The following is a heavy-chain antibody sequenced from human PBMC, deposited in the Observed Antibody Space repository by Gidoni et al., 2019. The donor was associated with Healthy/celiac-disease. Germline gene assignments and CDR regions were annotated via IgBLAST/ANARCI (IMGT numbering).Heavy chain of an antibody. CDR3: ARYSSDAYYFDY. D-gene: IGHD6-19*01. V-gene: IGHV5-51*01. CDR2: LYPGESDT. Sequence: EGHLVQSGAEVKKPGESLQHSCKGFCNSFTSYWIGWVRQMPGIGLEWMGILYPGESDTRYSPSFQGQVTISADKSISTAYLQWSSLKASDTAMYYCARYSSDAYYFDYWGQGTLVTVSS. CDR1: CNSFTSYW. J-gene: IGHJ4*02.